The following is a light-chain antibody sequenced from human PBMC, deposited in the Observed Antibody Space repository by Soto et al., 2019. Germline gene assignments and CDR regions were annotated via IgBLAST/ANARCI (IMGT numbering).Light chain of an antibody. Sequence: QSVLTQPPSASGTPGRRVTISCSGSSSNIGSNTVNWYQQLPGTAPKLLIYSNNQRPSGVPDRFSGSKSGTSASLAISRLQSEDEADYYCAAWDDSLNGYVFGTGTKVT. CDR3: AAWDDSLNGYV. CDR1: SSNIGSNT. J-gene: IGLJ1*01. CDR2: SNN. V-gene: IGLV1-44*01.